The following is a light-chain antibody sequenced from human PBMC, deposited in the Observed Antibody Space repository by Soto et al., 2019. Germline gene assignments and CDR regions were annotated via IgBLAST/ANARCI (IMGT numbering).Light chain of an antibody. Sequence: DIQMTQSPLTLSASVGDRVTITCRASQSINNWLAWYQQKPGKAPKLLLYGASSRDSGVPPRFSGSGYGTEFTLSISSLQPDDFATYYCQQNNRYSGMFGQGTKVEV. CDR1: QSINNW. CDR3: QQNNRYSGM. V-gene: IGKV1-5*01. CDR2: GAS. J-gene: IGKJ1*01.